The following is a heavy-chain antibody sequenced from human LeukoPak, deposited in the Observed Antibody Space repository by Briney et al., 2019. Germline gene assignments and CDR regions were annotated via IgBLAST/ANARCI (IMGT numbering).Heavy chain of an antibody. V-gene: IGHV3-74*01. D-gene: IGHD4-11*01. CDR1: GFTFSSYW. Sequence: GGSLRLSCAASGFTFSSYWMHWDRQAPGKGLVWVSRINSDGSSTSYADSVKGRFTISRDNAKNTLYLQMNSLRAEDTAVYYCARGRTTVTRIDLNDYWGQGTLVTVSS. CDR2: INSDGSST. J-gene: IGHJ4*02. CDR3: ARGRTTVTRIDLNDY.